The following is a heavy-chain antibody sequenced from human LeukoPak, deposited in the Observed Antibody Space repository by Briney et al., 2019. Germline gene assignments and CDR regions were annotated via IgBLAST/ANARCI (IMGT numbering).Heavy chain of an antibody. D-gene: IGHD5-12*01. CDR1: GFTVSSNY. CDR3: ARASGYSGYDPFDY. CDR2: IYSGGDT. Sequence: QAGGSLRLSCAASGFTVSSNYMSWVRQAPGKGLEWVSVIYSGGDTYYADSVKGRFTISRDNSKNTLHLQMNTLRAEDTAVYYCARASGYSGYDPFDYWGQGTLVTVSS. J-gene: IGHJ4*02. V-gene: IGHV3-53*01.